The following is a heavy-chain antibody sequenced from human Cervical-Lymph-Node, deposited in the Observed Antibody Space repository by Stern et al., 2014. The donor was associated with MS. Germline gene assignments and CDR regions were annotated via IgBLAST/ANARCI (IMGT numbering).Heavy chain of an antibody. J-gene: IGHJ4*02. Sequence: VQLVESGGGLVQPGGPLRLSCSASGFTFSSYAMHWVRQAPGQGLEYVSAISSNGGSTYYADSVKGRFTISRDNSKNTLYLQMSSLRAEDTAVYYCVSVSSGPNGNYWGQGTLVTVSS. CDR1: GFTFSSYA. V-gene: IGHV3-64D*06. CDR3: VSVSSGPNGNY. D-gene: IGHD3-22*01. CDR2: ISSNGGST.